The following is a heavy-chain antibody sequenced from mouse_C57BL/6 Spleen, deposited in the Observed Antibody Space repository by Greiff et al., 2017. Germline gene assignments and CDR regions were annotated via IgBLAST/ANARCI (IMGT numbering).Heavy chain of an antibody. Sequence: VQLQQSGAELMKPGASVKLSCKATGYTFTGYWIEWVKQRPGHGLEWIGELLPGSGSTNYNEKFKGKATFTADTSSNTAYMQLSSLTTEDSAIYYCARWSIYYYGSSYLYYFDYWGQGTTLTVSS. D-gene: IGHD1-1*01. CDR1: GYTFTGYW. V-gene: IGHV1-9*01. CDR2: LLPGSGST. J-gene: IGHJ2*01. CDR3: ARWSIYYYGSSYLYYFDY.